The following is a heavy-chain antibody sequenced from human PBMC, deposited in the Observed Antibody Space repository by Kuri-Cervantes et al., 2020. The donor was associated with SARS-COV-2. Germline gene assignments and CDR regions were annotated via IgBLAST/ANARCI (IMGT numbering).Heavy chain of an antibody. D-gene: IGHD3-10*01. J-gene: IGHJ6*02. CDR3: ARERYYSGHYGMDV. Sequence: GESLKISCEASGFIFSEYAMDWVRQAPGKGLEWVAIISFDGRNTKFADSVEGRFTISRDNAKNSLSLQMNSLRAEDTAVYYCARERYYSGHYGMDVWGQGTTVTVSS. V-gene: IGHV3-30*04. CDR1: GFIFSEYA. CDR2: ISFDGRNT.